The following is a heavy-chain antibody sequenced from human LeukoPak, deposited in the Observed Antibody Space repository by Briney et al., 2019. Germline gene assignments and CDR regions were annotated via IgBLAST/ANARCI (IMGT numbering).Heavy chain of an antibody. CDR1: GFTFSSYW. D-gene: IGHD3-22*01. V-gene: IGHV3-74*01. Sequence: GGSLRLSCAASGFTFSSYWMHWVRQAPRKGRVWVSCFHCDGHSTSYADSVRGRFPISRDHAQSTLYLQMNSLRAEDTAVHYCARSGLPYYFDYWRQGTLVTVSS. CDR2: FHCDGHST. J-gene: IGHJ4*02. CDR3: ARSGLPYYFDY.